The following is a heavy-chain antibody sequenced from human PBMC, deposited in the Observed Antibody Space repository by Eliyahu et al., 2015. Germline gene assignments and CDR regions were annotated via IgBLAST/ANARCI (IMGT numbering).Heavy chain of an antibody. CDR1: GFTFSGQW. CDR3: VXWSLG. CDR2: IKKDGSDK. J-gene: IGHJ4*02. D-gene: IGHD2-15*01. V-gene: IGHV3-7*01. Sequence: EVQLVESGGGLVQPGGSLRLSCAASGFTFSGQWMNWVRQAPGKGLEWVANIKKDGSDKNYVDSVKGRFTISRDNAKNSLFLQMNSLRVEDTAVYYCVXWSLGWGQGTLVTVSS.